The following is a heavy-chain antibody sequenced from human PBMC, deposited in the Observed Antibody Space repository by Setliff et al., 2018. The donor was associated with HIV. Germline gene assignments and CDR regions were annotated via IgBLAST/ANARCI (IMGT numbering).Heavy chain of an antibody. Sequence: SETLSLTCAVYGGSFSNYYWSWIRQTPGEGPEWIGEINHSEITKYNPSLESRVTISLDTSKNQFSLSLSSVTVADTGLYFCARRAGNYLDYWGQGTLVTVSS. CDR1: GGSFSNYY. CDR2: INHSEIT. J-gene: IGHJ4*02. CDR3: ARRAGNYLDY. V-gene: IGHV4-34*01.